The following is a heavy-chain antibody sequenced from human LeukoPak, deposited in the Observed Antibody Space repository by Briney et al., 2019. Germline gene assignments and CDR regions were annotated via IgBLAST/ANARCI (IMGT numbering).Heavy chain of an antibody. Sequence: PSETLSLTCTLSGGSISSSSYYWGWIRQPPGKGLEWIGNIYYSGSTYYNPSLKSRVTISADTSKNQFPLKLSSVTAADSAMYYCARLGSSAPLYYFDYWGQGTLVTVSS. V-gene: IGHV4-39*01. CDR1: GGSISSSSYY. J-gene: IGHJ4*02. D-gene: IGHD6-19*01. CDR2: IYYSGST. CDR3: ARLGSSAPLYYFDY.